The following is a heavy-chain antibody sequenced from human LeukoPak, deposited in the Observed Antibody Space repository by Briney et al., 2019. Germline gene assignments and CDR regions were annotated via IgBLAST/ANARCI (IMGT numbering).Heavy chain of an antibody. CDR3: ASSYYCDSSGYYPEYFQH. J-gene: IGHJ1*01. Sequence: SETLSLTCTVSGGSISSYYWSWIRQPPGKGLEWIGYIYYSGSANYNPSLKSRVTISVDTSKNQFSLKLSSVTAADTAVYYCASSYYCDSSGYYPEYFQHWGQGTLVTVSS. CDR2: IYYSGSA. CDR1: GGSISSYY. V-gene: IGHV4-59*08. D-gene: IGHD3-22*01.